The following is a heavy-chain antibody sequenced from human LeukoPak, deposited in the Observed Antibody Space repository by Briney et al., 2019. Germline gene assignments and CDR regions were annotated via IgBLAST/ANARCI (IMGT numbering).Heavy chain of an antibody. CDR1: GYTFTGYY. CDR3: ARVRGKWGYSYGYKDY. Sequence: GASVKVSCKASGYTFTGYYMHWMRQAPGQGLEWMGWINPNSGGTNYAQKFQGRVTMTRDTSISTAYMELSRLRSDDTAVYYCARVRGKWGYSYGYKDYWGQGTLVTVSS. J-gene: IGHJ4*02. V-gene: IGHV1-2*02. D-gene: IGHD5-18*01. CDR2: INPNSGGT.